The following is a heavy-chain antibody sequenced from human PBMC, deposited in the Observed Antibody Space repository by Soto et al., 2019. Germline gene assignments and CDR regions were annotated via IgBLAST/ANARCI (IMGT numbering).Heavy chain of an antibody. CDR2: INHSGST. D-gene: IGHD3-9*01. J-gene: IGHJ4*02. CDR1: GGSFSGYY. Sequence: SSETLSLTCTVYGGSFSGYYLSWIRQPPGKGLEWIGEINHSGSTNYNPSLKSRVTISVDTSKNQFSLKLSSVTAADTAVYYCARERYYDILTGPFDYWGQGTLVTVSS. CDR3: ARERYYDILTGPFDY. V-gene: IGHV4-34*01.